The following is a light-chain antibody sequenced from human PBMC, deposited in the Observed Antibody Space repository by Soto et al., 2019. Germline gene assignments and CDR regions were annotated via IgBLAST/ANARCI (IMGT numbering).Light chain of an antibody. J-gene: IGKJ1*01. V-gene: IGKV1-27*01. CDR1: QGISDY. CDR3: QRYNSDLHGT. Sequence: DIQMTQFPSSLSASVGDRVTITCRASQGISDYLAWYQQKPGKAPKLLIYAASTLQSGVPSRFSGSGSGTDFTLTISSLQPEDVATYYCQRYNSDLHGTFGQGTKVEIK. CDR2: AAS.